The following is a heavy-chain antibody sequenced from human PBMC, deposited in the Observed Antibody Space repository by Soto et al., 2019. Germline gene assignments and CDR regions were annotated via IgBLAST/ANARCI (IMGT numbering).Heavy chain of an antibody. V-gene: IGHV3-21*01. D-gene: IGHD6-19*01. Sequence: PGGSLRLSCAASGFSLRGYTISWVRQAPGKGLRWVSSISGGSTFIKYTDSVKGRFTVSRDNAKNSLNLHMDYLRVEDTGVYYCVRDGDSSSGWYYNGNYFDFWGLGTLVTVSS. J-gene: IGHJ4*02. CDR2: ISGGSTFI. CDR1: GFSLRGYT. CDR3: VRDGDSSSGWYYNGNYFDF.